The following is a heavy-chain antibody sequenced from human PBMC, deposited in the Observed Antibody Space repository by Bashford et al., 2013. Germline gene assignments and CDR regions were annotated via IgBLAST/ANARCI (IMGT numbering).Heavy chain of an antibody. CDR3: ARETESSSWYYYYGMDV. CDR2: MNPNSGNT. D-gene: IGHD6-13*01. J-gene: IGHJ6*02. CDR1: GYTFTSYD. Sequence: ASVKVSCKASGYTFTSYDINWVRQATGQGLEWMGWMNPNSGNTGYVQKFQGRVTMTRNTSISTAYMELSSLRSEDTAVYYCARETESSSWYYYYGMDVWGQGTTVTVSS. V-gene: IGHV1-8*01.